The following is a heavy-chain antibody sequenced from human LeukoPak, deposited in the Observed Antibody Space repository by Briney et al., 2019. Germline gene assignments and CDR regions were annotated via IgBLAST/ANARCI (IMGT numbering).Heavy chain of an antibody. Sequence: GGSLLLSCAASGFTFSSYAMSWVRQAPGKGLEGVAVISGSGGTTYYADSVKGRFTISRENSENMVHLQMNSLRAEDTAVYYCVKVQDSSSWFRAFDIWGQGTMVIVSS. CDR1: GFTFSSYA. V-gene: IGHV3-23*01. CDR3: VKVQDSSSWFRAFDI. CDR2: ISGSGGTT. D-gene: IGHD6-13*01. J-gene: IGHJ3*02.